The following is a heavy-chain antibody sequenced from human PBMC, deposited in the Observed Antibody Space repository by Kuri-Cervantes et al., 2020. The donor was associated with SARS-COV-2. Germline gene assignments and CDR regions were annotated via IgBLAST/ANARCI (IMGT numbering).Heavy chain of an antibody. V-gene: IGHV3-11*04. J-gene: IGHJ6*03. CDR3: ASLLSGGGAHLYYFYMDA. CDR1: GFTISDYY. Sequence: GESLKISCAASGFTISDYYMTWIRQTPGKGLEWVSYISASGEIIYYADSVKGRFTISRDIAKNSLYLHMNTLRAEDTAVYYCASLLSGGGAHLYYFYMDAWGKGTPVTVSS. CDR2: ISASGEII. D-gene: IGHD3-16*01.